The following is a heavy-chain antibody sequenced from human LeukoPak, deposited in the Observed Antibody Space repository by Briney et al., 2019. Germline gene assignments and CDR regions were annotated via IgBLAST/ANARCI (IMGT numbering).Heavy chain of an antibody. J-gene: IGHJ4*02. CDR2: IIGSGGST. CDR3: AKDRDGYNLWDFDY. V-gene: IGHV3-23*01. Sequence: GGSLRLSCAASGFTVSSNYMSWVRQAPGKGLEWVSSIIGSGGSTYYADSVKGRFTISRDNSKNTLYLQMNSLRAEDTAVYYCAKDRDGYNLWDFDYWGQGTLVTVSS. CDR1: GFTVSSNY. D-gene: IGHD5-24*01.